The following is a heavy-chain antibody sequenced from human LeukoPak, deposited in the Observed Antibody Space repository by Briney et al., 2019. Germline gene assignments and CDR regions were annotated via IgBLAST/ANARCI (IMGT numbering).Heavy chain of an antibody. CDR1: GGSINFNSYY. D-gene: IGHD2/OR15-2a*01. J-gene: IGHJ4*02. V-gene: IGHV4-39*01. CDR3: ARRPLSTGFHL. CDR2: IYYGRTT. Sequence: PSETLSLTCTVSGGSINFNSYYWGWIRQPPGKGLEWIGCIYYGRTTYVNPSLKSRVTISADTSKNQFSLGLSSVTAADTAVYYCARRPLSTGFHLWGEGTLVTVSS.